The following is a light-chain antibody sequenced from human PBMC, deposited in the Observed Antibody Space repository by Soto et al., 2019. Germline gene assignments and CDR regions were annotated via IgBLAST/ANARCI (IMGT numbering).Light chain of an antibody. CDR1: QSVSSN. V-gene: IGKV3-15*01. J-gene: IGKJ1*01. CDR2: GAS. CDR3: KQFNNWPQKA. Sequence: EIVMTQSPATLSVSPGERATLSCRASQSVSSNLAWYQQKPGQAPRLLIYGASTRATGIPARFSGSGSGTEFTLTISSLQSEDFTVYSCKQFNNWPQKAFRQGT.